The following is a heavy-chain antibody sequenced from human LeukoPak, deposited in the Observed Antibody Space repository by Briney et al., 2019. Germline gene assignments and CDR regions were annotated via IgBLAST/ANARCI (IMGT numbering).Heavy chain of an antibody. CDR2: IYTSGST. J-gene: IGHJ4*02. V-gene: IGHV4-4*09. Sequence: RPSETLSLTCTVSGGSISSYYWSWILQPPGKGLEWIGYIYTSGSTNYNPSLKSRVTISVDTSKNQFSLKLSSVTAADTAVYYCARHSSSSAYFDYWGQGTLATVSS. CDR3: ARHSSSSAYFDY. D-gene: IGHD6-6*01. CDR1: GGSISSYY.